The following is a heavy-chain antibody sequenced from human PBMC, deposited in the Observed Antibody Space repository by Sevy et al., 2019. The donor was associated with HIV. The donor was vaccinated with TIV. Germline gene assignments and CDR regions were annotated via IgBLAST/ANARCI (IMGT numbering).Heavy chain of an antibody. CDR3: ARDVSCGERLGQLSAYFDY. Sequence: GGSLRLSCAASGFPFTTYAVHWVRQAPGKGLEWLAVISFNGGNKFYADSVRGRFTISRDNSENTMYLQMNSLRVEETAMYYCARDVSCGERLGQLSAYFDYWGQGTLVTVSS. D-gene: IGHD3-16*02. CDR2: ISFNGGNK. V-gene: IGHV3-30-3*01. CDR1: GFPFTTYA. J-gene: IGHJ4*02.